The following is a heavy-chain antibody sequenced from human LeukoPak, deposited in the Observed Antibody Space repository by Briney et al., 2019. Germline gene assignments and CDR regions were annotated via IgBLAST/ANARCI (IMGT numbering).Heavy chain of an antibody. CDR2: ISDRGDRQ. J-gene: IGHJ4*02. D-gene: IGHD5-24*01. Sequence: GGSLRLSCAASGFTFSLYWMNWVRQAPGKGLEWVSAISDRGDRQYYADSVKGRFTISRDNSMNTLRLQMYSLSVEDTAVYYCVVYTGGYRSQFWGQGTLVTVSS. V-gene: IGHV3-23*01. CDR1: GFTFSLYW. CDR3: VVYTGGYRSQF.